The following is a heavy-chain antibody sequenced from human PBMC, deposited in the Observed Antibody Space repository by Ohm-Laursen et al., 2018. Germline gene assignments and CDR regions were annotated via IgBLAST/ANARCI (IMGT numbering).Heavy chain of an antibody. Sequence: GTLSLTCTVSGGSISAYYWSWIRQPAGKGLEWIGRIYTSGTTNYNPSLKSRVTMSLDTSKNQFSLRLSSVTAADTAVYYCAREYSDDGGYRYDAFDVWGHGTVVTVSS. CDR1: GGSISAYY. J-gene: IGHJ3*01. CDR3: AREYSDDGGYRYDAFDV. CDR2: IYTSGTT. V-gene: IGHV4-4*07. D-gene: IGHD2-15*01.